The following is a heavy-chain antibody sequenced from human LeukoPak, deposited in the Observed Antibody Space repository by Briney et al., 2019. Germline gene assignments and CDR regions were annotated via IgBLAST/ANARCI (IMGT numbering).Heavy chain of an antibody. CDR3: ARDGPPTDSSGYSPPEAFDI. V-gene: IGHV3-30-3*01. D-gene: IGHD3-22*01. J-gene: IGHJ3*02. Sequence: GGSLRLSCAASGFTFSSYAIHWVRQAPGKGLEWVAVISYDGSNKYYADSVKGRFTISRDNSKNTLYLQMNSLRAEDTAVYYCARDGPPTDSSGYSPPEAFDIWGQGTMVTVSS. CDR1: GFTFSSYA. CDR2: ISYDGSNK.